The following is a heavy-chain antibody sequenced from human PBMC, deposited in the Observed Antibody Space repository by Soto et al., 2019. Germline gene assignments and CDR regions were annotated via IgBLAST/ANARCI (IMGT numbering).Heavy chain of an antibody. Sequence: VASVKVSCKASGYTFTSYGISWVRQAPGQGLEWMGWISAYNGNTNYAQKLQGRVTMTTDTSTSTAYMELRSLRSDDTAVYYCARVPAYGYCSSTSCSNWFDPWGQGTLVTDSS. J-gene: IGHJ5*02. D-gene: IGHD2-2*01. CDR1: GYTFTSYG. V-gene: IGHV1-18*04. CDR3: ARVPAYGYCSSTSCSNWFDP. CDR2: ISAYNGNT.